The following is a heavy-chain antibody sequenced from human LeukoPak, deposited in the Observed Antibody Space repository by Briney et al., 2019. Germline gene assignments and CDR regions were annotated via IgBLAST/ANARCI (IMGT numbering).Heavy chain of an antibody. Sequence: SGPTLVKPTQTLTLTCTFSGFSLSTSGVGVGWIRQPPGKSLEWLALIYWGDDKRYSPSLKSRLTITKDTSKNQVVLTMTNMDPVDTATYYCALLLGYCSGGSCYSTQDFDYWGQGTLVTVSS. V-gene: IGHV2-5*02. CDR2: IYWGDDK. J-gene: IGHJ4*02. CDR1: GFSLSTSGVG. D-gene: IGHD2-15*01. CDR3: ALLLGYCSGGSCYSTQDFDY.